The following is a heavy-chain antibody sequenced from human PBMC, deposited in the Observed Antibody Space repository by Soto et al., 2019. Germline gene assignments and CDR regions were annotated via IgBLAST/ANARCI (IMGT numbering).Heavy chain of an antibody. CDR2: ISWDGGST. CDR3: AKDRVVEVYYYGMDV. J-gene: IGHJ6*02. D-gene: IGHD3-22*01. Sequence: GSLRLSCAASGFTFDDYAMHWVRQAPGKGLEWVSLISWDGGSTYYADSVKGRFTISRDNSKNSLYLQMNSLRAEDTALYYCAKDRVVEVYYYGMDVWGQGTTVTVSS. V-gene: IGHV3-43D*04. CDR1: GFTFDDYA.